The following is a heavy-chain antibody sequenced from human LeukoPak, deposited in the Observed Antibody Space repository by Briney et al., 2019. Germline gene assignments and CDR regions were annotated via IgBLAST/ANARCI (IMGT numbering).Heavy chain of an antibody. Sequence: GGSLRLSCAASGFTFSSYAMHWVRQAPGKGLEWVAVISHDGSNKYYADSVKGRFTISRDNSKNTLYLQMNSLRAEDTAVYYCARALPSYYYDRDEGGYFDYWGQGTLVTVSS. CDR2: ISHDGSNK. CDR1: GFTFSSYA. V-gene: IGHV3-30-3*01. D-gene: IGHD3-22*01. CDR3: ARALPSYYYDRDEGGYFDY. J-gene: IGHJ4*02.